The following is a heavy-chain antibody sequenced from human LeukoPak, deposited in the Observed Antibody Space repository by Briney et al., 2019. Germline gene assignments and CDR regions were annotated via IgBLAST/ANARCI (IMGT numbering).Heavy chain of an antibody. J-gene: IGHJ4*02. D-gene: IGHD3-16*02. CDR1: GYSFTNYW. CDR3: ARVGGVMITFGGVIVPKYFDY. Sequence: GESLKISCEGSGYSFTNYWIGWVRQMPGKGLQWMGIISPGDSDTRYSPSFQGQVTTSADKSISTAYLQWSSLKASDTAMYYCARVGGVMITFGGVIVPKYFDYWGQGTLVTVSS. V-gene: IGHV5-51*01. CDR2: ISPGDSDT.